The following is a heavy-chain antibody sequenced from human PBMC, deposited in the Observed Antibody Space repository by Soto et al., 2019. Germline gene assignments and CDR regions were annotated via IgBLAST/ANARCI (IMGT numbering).Heavy chain of an antibody. V-gene: IGHV4-59*08. CDR2: ISNTGAT. Sequence: PSETLSLTCTVSGGSISSNYWSWIRQPPGKGLEWIGYISNTGATSYNPSLKSRVTISVDTSKNQFSLKLSSVTAADTAVYYCARHGTGSYFDYWGQGTLVTVSS. CDR1: GGSISSNY. J-gene: IGHJ4*02. CDR3: ARHGTGSYFDY.